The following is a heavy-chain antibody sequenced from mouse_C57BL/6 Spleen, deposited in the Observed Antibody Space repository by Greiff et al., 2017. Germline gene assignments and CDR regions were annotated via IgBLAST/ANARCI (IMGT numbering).Heavy chain of an antibody. CDR2: IYPRSGNT. CDR3: ASRYYVSSHCDFEG. V-gene: IGHV1-81*01. D-gene: IGHD1-1*01. J-gene: IGHJ1*03. CDR1: GYTFTSYG. Sequence: QVQLQQSGAELARPGASVKLSCKASGYTFTSYGISWVKQRTGQGLEWIGGIYPRSGNTYYNEKFKGKATLTADTSSSTAYMELRSLTSEDSAVYVCASRYYVSSHCDFEGWGTGTTVTVSS.